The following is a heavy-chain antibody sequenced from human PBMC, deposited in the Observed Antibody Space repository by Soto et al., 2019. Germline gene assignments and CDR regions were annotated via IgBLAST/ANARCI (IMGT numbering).Heavy chain of an antibody. V-gene: IGHV1-18*01. CDR2: VSPNTGDI. CDR3: ARDWYSTWADPNWFAR. CDR1: GYTFNTFG. Sequence: ASVKVSCKASGYTFNTFGIGWVRQAPGQGLEYMAWVSPNTGDIEYDQKFRGRVTVTTDTSTSTAYMELKNLRADDTAVYYCARDWYSTWADPNWFARWGQGTPVTVSS. J-gene: IGHJ5*02. D-gene: IGHD6-13*01.